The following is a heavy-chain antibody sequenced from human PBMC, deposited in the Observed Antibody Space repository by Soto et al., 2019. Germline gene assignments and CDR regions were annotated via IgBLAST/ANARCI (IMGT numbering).Heavy chain of an antibody. CDR1: GFTFSSYA. V-gene: IGHV3-30-3*01. Sequence: GGSLRLSCAASGFTFSSYAMRWVRQAPGKGLEWVAVISYDGSNKYYADSVKGRFTISRDNSKNTLYLQMNSLRAEDTAVYYCVAAADYGMDVWGQGTTVTVSS. D-gene: IGHD6-13*01. CDR3: VAAADYGMDV. CDR2: ISYDGSNK. J-gene: IGHJ6*02.